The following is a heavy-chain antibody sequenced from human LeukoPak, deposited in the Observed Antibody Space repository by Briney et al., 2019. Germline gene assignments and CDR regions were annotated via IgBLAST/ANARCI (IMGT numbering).Heavy chain of an antibody. Sequence: GESLKISCKGSGYSFTSHWIGWVRQMPGKGLEWMGIIYPGDFDTRYSPSFQGQVTISADKSISTAYLQWSSLKASDTAVYYCARVSTPSAYDPFDFWGQGTLVTVSS. D-gene: IGHD5-12*01. CDR2: IYPGDFDT. J-gene: IGHJ4*02. CDR1: GYSFTSHW. CDR3: ARVSTPSAYDPFDF. V-gene: IGHV5-51*01.